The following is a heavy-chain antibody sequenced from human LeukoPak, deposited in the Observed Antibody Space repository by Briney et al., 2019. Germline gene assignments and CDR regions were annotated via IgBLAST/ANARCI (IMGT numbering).Heavy chain of an antibody. V-gene: IGHV4-30-4*01. Sequence: PSETLSLTCTVSGGSISCGDYYWSWIRQPPGKGLEWIGYIYYIGSTYYNPSLKSRVTISVDMSKNQFSLKLTSVTAADTAVYYCARAHYDSRPIDHWGQGTLVTVSS. J-gene: IGHJ4*02. CDR2: IYYIGST. CDR3: ARAHYDSRPIDH. CDR1: GGSISCGDYY. D-gene: IGHD3-22*01.